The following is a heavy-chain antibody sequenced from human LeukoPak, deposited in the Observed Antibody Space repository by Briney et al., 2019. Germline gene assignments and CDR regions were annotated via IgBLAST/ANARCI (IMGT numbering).Heavy chain of an antibody. Sequence: SETLSPTCAVYGGSFSGYYWSWIRQPPGKGLEWIGEINHSGSTNYNPSLKSRVTISVDTSKNQFSLKLSSVTAADTAVYYCAREEDIVVVPAASWGWFDPWGQGTLVTVSS. J-gene: IGHJ5*02. D-gene: IGHD2-2*01. V-gene: IGHV4-34*01. CDR1: GGSFSGYY. CDR2: INHSGST. CDR3: AREEDIVVVPAASWGWFDP.